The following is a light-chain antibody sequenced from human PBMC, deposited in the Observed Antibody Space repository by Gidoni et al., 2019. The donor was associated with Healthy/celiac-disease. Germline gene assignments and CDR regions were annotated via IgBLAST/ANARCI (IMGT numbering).Light chain of an antibody. V-gene: IGKV1-6*01. CDR2: AAS. CDR3: LQDYNYPYT. CDR1: QGIRID. J-gene: IGKJ2*01. Sequence: AIQMTQSPSSLSASVGDRVTITCRASQGIRIDLGWYQQKPGKAPKLLIYAASSLQSGVPSRFSGSGSGTDFTLTISSLQPEDFATYYCLQDYNYPYTFGQXTKLEIK.